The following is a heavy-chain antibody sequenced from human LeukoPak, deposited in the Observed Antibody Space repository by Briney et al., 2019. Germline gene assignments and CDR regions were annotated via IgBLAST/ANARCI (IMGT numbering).Heavy chain of an antibody. CDR3: AREAYGPDYYMDV. J-gene: IGHJ6*03. CDR2: IYASGST. V-gene: IGHV4-38-2*02. D-gene: IGHD3-10*01. CDR1: GYSISSGYY. Sequence: SETLSLTCTVSGYSISSGYYWGWIRQPPGKALEWIGRIYASGSTNYNPSLKSRVTISLDTSKNQFSLKLSSVTAADTAVYYCAREAYGPDYYMDVWGKGTTVTISS.